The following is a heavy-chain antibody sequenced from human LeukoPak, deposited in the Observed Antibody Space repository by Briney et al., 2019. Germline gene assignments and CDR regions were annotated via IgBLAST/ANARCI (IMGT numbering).Heavy chain of an antibody. CDR1: GYTFTGYF. CDR2: INPNSGGT. D-gene: IGHD5-12*01. Sequence: APVKVSCKASGYTFTGYFMHWVRQAPGQGLEWMGWINPNSGGTNYAQKFQGRVTMTTDTSTSTAYMELRSLRSDDTAVYYCARTSHYVDIAATIPYGIYYFDYWGQRTLVTVSS. J-gene: IGHJ4*02. CDR3: ARTSHYVDIAATIPYGIYYFDY. V-gene: IGHV1-2*02.